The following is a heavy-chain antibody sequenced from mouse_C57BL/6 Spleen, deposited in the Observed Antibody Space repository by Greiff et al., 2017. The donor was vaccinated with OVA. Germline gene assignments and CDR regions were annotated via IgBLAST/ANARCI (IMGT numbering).Heavy chain of an antibody. V-gene: IGHV2-2*01. CDR2: IWSGGST. D-gene: IGHD6-1*01. J-gene: IGHJ4*01. Sequence: VMLVESGPGLVQPSQSLSITCTVSGFSLTSYGVHWVRQSPGKGLEWLGVIWSGGSTDYNTHIISSLSISKDNSKSQVFFKMNSLQADDAAIYYCAPLAHYYAMDYWGQGTSVTVSS. CDR3: APLAHYYAMDY. CDR1: GFSLTSYG.